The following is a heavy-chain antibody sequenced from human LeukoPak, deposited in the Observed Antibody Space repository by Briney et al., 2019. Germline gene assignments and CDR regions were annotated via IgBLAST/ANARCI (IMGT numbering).Heavy chain of an antibody. J-gene: IGHJ4*02. CDR1: GFTFSSYA. Sequence: PGGSLRLSCAGSGFTFSSYAMSWVRQAPGKGLEWVSAISESGGYTKYADPVKGRFTISRDNSKNTLYLQMNSLKAEDTAAYYCATEDSSDYYSFDYWGQGTLATVSS. V-gene: IGHV3-23*01. CDR2: ISESGGYT. CDR3: ATEDSSDYYSFDY. D-gene: IGHD3-22*01.